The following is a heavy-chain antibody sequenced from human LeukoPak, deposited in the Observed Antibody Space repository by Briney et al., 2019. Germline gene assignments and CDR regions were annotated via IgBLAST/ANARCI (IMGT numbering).Heavy chain of an antibody. J-gene: IGHJ5*02. D-gene: IGHD6-19*01. CDR1: GGSISSYY. V-gene: IGHV4-59*01. CDR3: ARDLSASIAVAGNNWFDP. CDR2: IYYSGST. Sequence: SETLSLTCTVSGGSISSYYWSWIRQPPGKGLEWIGYIYYSGSTNYNPSLKSRVTISVDTSKNQFSLKLSSVTAADTAVYYRARDLSASIAVAGNNWFDPWGQGTLVTVSS.